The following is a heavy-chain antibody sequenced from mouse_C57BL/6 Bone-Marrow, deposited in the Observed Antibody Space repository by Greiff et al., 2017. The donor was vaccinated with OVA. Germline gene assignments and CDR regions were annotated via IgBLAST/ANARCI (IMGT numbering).Heavy chain of an antibody. D-gene: IGHD2-3*01. CDR1: GFTFSSYA. J-gene: IGHJ4*01. CDR2: ISDGGSYT. V-gene: IGHV5-4*01. Sequence: DVQLVESGGGLVKPGGSLKLSCAASGFTFSSYAMSWVRQTPEKRLEWVATISDGGSYTYYPDNVKGRFTISRDNAKNNLYLQMSHLKSEDTAMYYCARDGGYYRECYAMDYWGQGTSVTVSS. CDR3: ARDGGYYRECYAMDY.